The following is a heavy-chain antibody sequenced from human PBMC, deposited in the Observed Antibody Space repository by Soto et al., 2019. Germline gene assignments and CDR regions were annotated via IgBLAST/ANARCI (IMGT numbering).Heavy chain of an antibody. J-gene: IGHJ6*03. V-gene: IGHV3-23*01. CDR3: AKSGARYYDILTGYYFGDYYMDV. Sequence: GGSLRLSCAASGFTFSSYAMSWVRQAPGKGLEWVSAISGSGGSTYYADSVKGRFTISRDNSKNTLYLQMNSLRAEDTAVYYCAKSGARYYDILTGYYFGDYYMDVWGKGTTVTVSS. CDR2: ISGSGGST. CDR1: GFTFSSYA. D-gene: IGHD3-9*01.